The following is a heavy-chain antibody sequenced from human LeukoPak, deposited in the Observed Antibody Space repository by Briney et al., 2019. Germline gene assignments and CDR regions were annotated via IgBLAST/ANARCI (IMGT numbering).Heavy chain of an antibody. Sequence: GASVKVSCKASGYTFTGYYMHWVRQAPGQGLEWMGWINPNSGGTNYAQKFQGRVTMTRDTYISTAYMELRSLRSDDTAVYYCARDSGTTLLLWFGELLPFDYWGQGALVTVSS. CDR1: GYTFTGYY. J-gene: IGHJ4*02. D-gene: IGHD3-10*01. V-gene: IGHV1-2*02. CDR2: INPNSGGT. CDR3: ARDSGTTLLLWFGELLPFDY.